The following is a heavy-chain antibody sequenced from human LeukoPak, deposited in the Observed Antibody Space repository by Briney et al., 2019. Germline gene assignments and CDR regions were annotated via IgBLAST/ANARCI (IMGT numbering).Heavy chain of an antibody. Sequence: SETLSLTCTVSGGSISSGDYYWSWIRQPPGKGLEWIGYIYYSGSTYYNPSLKSRHTISVDTSKNHFSLKLSSVTAADTAVYYCARGSGAALYYYYGMDVWGKGTTVTVSS. CDR1: GGSISSGDYY. D-gene: IGHD1-26*01. CDR3: ARGSGAALYYYYGMDV. J-gene: IGHJ6*04. CDR2: IYYSGST. V-gene: IGHV4-30-4*01.